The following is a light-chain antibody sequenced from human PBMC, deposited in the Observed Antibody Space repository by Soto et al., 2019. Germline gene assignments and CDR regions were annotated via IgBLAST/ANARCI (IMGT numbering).Light chain of an antibody. V-gene: IGKV3D-15*01. CDR3: QQYNTWPFT. Sequence: EIVLTQSPATLSVSPGESATLSCRASQDVNIDSVWYQQKPGQAPKVLMFSASARETGIPARFSGGGSETEFTLTISGLQPEDSAVYYCQQYNTWPFTFGPGTKVDIK. CDR1: QDVNID. J-gene: IGKJ3*01. CDR2: SAS.